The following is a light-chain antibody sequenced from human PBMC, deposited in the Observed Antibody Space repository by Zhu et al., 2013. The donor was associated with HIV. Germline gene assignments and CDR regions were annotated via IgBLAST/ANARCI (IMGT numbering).Light chain of an antibody. CDR1: QSVSSSY. CDR2: GAS. CDR3: QQSHNWPPXT. Sequence: EIVLTQSPGTLSLSPGERATLSCRASQSVSSSYLAWYQQKPGQAPRLLIYGASSRATGIPDRFSGSGSGTDFTLTISSLRSEDSAVYYCQQSHNWPPXTFGQGTKVEIK. J-gene: IGKJ1*01. V-gene: IGKV3D-20*02.